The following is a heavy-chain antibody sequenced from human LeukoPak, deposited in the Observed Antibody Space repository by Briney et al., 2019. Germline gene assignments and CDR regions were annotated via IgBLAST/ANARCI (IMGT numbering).Heavy chain of an antibody. CDR2: IHYSGST. V-gene: IGHV4-39*01. J-gene: IGHJ2*01. CDR3: ARHMGSGYYLHPVYWYFDL. CDR1: GGSISSSNYY. Sequence: TSETLSLTCNVSGGSISSSNYYWAWIRQPPGKGLEWIGSIHYSGSTYYNPSLKSRVTISVDTSKNQFSLKLSSVTAADTAVYYCARHMGSGYYLHPVYWYFDLWGRGTLVTVSS. D-gene: IGHD3-22*01.